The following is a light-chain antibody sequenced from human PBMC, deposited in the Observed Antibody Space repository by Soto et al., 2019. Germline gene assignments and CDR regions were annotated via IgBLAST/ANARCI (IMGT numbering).Light chain of an antibody. J-gene: IGKJ1*01. CDR2: DAS. V-gene: IGKV3-15*01. CDR1: QSVTTN. Sequence: DIVLTQSPATLSVSPGERATLSCRASQSVTTNMAWYQQKPGQAPRLLIYDASTRATAIPARFSGSGSETEYTLTISSLQSEDSAVYYCQQYNNWPPWTFGQGTKVDIK. CDR3: QQYNNWPPWT.